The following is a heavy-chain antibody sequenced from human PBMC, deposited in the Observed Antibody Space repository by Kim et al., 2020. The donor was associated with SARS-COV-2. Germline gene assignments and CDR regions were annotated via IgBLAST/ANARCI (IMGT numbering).Heavy chain of an antibody. CDR3: ARDYTQGDYVSVFDY. CDR2: IYYSGST. CDR1: GGSISSGGYY. D-gene: IGHD4-17*01. J-gene: IGHJ4*02. Sequence: SETLSLTCTVSGGSISSGGYYWSWIRQHPGKGLEWIGYIYYSGSTYYNPSLKSRVTISVDTSKNQFSLKLSSVTAADTAVYYCARDYTQGDYVSVFDYWGQGTLVTVSS. V-gene: IGHV4-31*03.